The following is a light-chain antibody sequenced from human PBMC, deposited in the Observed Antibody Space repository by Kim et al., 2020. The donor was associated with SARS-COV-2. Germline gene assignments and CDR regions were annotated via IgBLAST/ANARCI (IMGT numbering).Light chain of an antibody. V-gene: IGLV1-44*01. Sequence: GQRVTSPCSGSRSNIGSNTVNWYQQLPGTAPKLLIYSNNQRPSGVPDRFSGSKSGTSASLAISGLQSEDEADYYCAAWDDSLNAAVFGGGTQLTVL. CDR3: AAWDDSLNAAV. CDR1: RSNIGSNT. J-gene: IGLJ2*01. CDR2: SNN.